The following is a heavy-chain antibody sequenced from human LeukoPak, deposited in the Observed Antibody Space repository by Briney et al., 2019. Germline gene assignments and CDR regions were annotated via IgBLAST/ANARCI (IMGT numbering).Heavy chain of an antibody. CDR3: AREIAAAGTEIDY. CDR1: GGSISSYY. V-gene: IGHV4-59*12. CDR2: IYYSGST. J-gene: IGHJ4*02. Sequence: KASETLSLTCTVSGGSISSYYWSWIRQPPGKGLEWIGYIYYSGSTNYNPSLKSRVTISVDTSKNQFSLKLSSVTAADTAVYYCAREIAAAGTEIDYWGQGTLVTVSS. D-gene: IGHD6-13*01.